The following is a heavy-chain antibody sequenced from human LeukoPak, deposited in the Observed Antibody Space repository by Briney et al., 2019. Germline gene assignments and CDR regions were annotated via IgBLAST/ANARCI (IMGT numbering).Heavy chain of an antibody. Sequence: SETLSLTCTVSGGSISSYYWSWIRQPPGKGLEWIGYIYYSGSTNYNPSLKSRVTISVDTSKNQFSLKLSSVTAADTAVYYCARLYYYDSSGYPPVRVHAFDIWGQGTMVTVFS. D-gene: IGHD3-22*01. J-gene: IGHJ3*02. CDR2: IYYSGST. CDR1: GGSISSYY. V-gene: IGHV4-59*08. CDR3: ARLYYYDSSGYPPVRVHAFDI.